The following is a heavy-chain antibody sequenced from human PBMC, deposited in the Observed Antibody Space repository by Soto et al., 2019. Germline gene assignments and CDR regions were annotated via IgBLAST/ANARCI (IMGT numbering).Heavy chain of an antibody. Sequence: SGTPDLGCAVSGDSMSNYYWTWIRQPPGKGLEWIGYISYSGSTNYDPSLKSRVTMSVDASKNQFSLILTSVSAADTAVYFCARDYRRRYGMDVWGQGTTVTVPS. V-gene: IGHV4-59*01. CDR1: GDSMSNYY. J-gene: IGHJ6*02. CDR3: ARDYRRRYGMDV. CDR2: ISYSGST.